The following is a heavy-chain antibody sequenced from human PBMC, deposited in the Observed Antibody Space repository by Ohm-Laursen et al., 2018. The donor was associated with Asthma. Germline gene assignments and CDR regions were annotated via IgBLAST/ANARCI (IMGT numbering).Heavy chain of an antibody. CDR1: GFTFSSYS. D-gene: IGHD3-22*01. CDR3: ARVTSYYYDSSGYYPDY. J-gene: IGHJ4*02. Sequence: SLRLSCAASGFTFSSYSMNWVRQAPGKGLEWVSSISSSSSYIYYADSVKGRFTISRDNAKNSLYLQMNSLRAEDTAVYYCARVTSYYYDSSGYYPDYWGQGTLVTVSS. CDR2: ISSSSSYI. V-gene: IGHV3-21*01.